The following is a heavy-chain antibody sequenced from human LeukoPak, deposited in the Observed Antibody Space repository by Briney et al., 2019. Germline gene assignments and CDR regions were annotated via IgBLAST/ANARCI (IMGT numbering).Heavy chain of an antibody. CDR3: ARDPGDSSGYYPYYDY. D-gene: IGHD3-22*01. Sequence: GGSLRLSCVGSGFTFSRNWMSWVRQAPGKGLEWAANIKEDGNSKYYVDSVKGRFTISRDNAKNSLYLQMNSLRAEDTAVYYCARDPGDSSGYYPYYDYWGQGTLVTVSS. CDR1: GFTFSRNW. V-gene: IGHV3-7*01. J-gene: IGHJ4*02. CDR2: IKEDGNSK.